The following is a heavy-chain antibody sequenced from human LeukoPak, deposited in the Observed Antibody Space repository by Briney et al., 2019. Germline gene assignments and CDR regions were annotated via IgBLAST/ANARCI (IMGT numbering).Heavy chain of an antibody. J-gene: IGHJ5*02. CDR2: INPNSGGT. D-gene: IGHD4-17*01. CDR1: GGTFNSYA. V-gene: IGHV1-2*02. Sequence: GASVKVSCKASGGTFNSYAITWVRQAPGQGLEWMGWINPNSGGTNYAQKFQGRVTMTRDTSISTAYMELSRLRSDDTAVYYCARDSYGDYVWWFDPWGQGTLVTVSS. CDR3: ARDSYGDYVWWFDP.